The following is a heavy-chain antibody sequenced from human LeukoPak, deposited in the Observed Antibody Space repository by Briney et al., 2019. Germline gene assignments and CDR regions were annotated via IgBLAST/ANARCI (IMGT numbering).Heavy chain of an antibody. V-gene: IGHV4-34*01. D-gene: IGHD6-19*01. CDR1: GGSFSGYY. J-gene: IGHJ5*02. Sequence: SETLSLTCAVYGGSFSGYYWSWIRQPPGKGLEWIGESKHSGSTNYNPSLKSRVTISVDTSKNQFSLKLSSVTAADTAVYYCARRPGIAVAGTALYNWFDPWGQGTLVTVSS. CDR3: ARRPGIAVAGTALYNWFDP. CDR2: SKHSGST.